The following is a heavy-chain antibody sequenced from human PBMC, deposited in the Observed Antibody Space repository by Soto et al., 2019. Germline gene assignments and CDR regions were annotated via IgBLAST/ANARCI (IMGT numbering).Heavy chain of an antibody. J-gene: IGHJ6*02. Sequence: ASVKVSCKASGGTFSSYAISWVRQAPGQGLEWMGGIIPIFGTANYAQKFQGRVTITADESTSTAYMELSSLRSEDTAVYYCARDPGDTAMVSPYDYYYYGMDVWGQGTTVTVSS. CDR2: IIPIFGTA. CDR1: GGTFSSYA. V-gene: IGHV1-69*13. D-gene: IGHD5-18*01. CDR3: ARDPGDTAMVSPYDYYYYGMDV.